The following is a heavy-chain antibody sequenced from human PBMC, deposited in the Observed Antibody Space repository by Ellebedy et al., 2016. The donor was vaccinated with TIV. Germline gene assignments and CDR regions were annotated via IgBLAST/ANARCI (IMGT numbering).Heavy chain of an antibody. J-gene: IGHJ4*02. CDR2: INPSGGST. D-gene: IGHD6-13*01. CDR3: ARDQAEGRSSDY. V-gene: IGHV1-46*01. CDR1: AYTFTSYH. Sequence: AASLKVSCKASAYTFTSYHMQWVRQAPGQGLEWMGIINPSGGSTDYAQKFQGRVTMTRDTSTSTVYMELSSLRSEDTAVYYCARDQAEGRSSDYWGQGTLVTVSS.